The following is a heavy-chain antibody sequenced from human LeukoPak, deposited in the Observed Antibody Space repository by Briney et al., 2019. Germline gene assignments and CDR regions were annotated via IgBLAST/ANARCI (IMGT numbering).Heavy chain of an antibody. CDR1: GGSISSGGYY. D-gene: IGHD3-10*01. V-gene: IGHV4-30-2*01. CDR3: ARAFEAEFAGELLYDWFDP. Sequence: SETLSLTCTVSGGSISSGGYYWSWIRQPPGKGLEWIGYIYHSGSTYYNPSLKSRVTISVDRSKNQFSLKLSSVTAADTAVYYCARAFEAEFAGELLYDWFDPWGQGTLVTVSS. J-gene: IGHJ5*02. CDR2: IYHSGST.